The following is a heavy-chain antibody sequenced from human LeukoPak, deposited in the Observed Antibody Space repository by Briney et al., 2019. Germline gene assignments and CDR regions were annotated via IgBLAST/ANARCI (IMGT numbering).Heavy chain of an antibody. CDR3: AKGGIVALTLFDY. CDR2: IYDSGTT. Sequence: GGSLRLSCAASGFTVSNNYMSWVRQAPGKGLEWVSVIYDSGTTYYADSVKGRFTISRDNSKNTLYLQMNSLRAEDTAVYYCAKGGIVALTLFDYWGQGTLVTVSS. CDR1: GFTVSNNY. D-gene: IGHD5-12*01. J-gene: IGHJ4*02. V-gene: IGHV3-53*01.